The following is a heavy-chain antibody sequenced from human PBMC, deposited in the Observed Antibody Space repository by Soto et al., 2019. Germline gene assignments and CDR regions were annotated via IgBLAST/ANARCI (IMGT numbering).Heavy chain of an antibody. CDR1: GFSFSTYN. CDR2: INGRSNYK. CDR3: VREDGLVGSNSAFDQ. Sequence: EVELLESGGGLVKPGGSLRLSCAASGFSFSTYNMNWVRQAPGKGLEWVSSINGRSNYKYYTDSVKGRFTISRDNPKNSLDLLMDSLRVEDTAVYYCVREDGLVGSNSAFDQWGQGTLVIVSS. D-gene: IGHD1-1*01. J-gene: IGHJ4*02. V-gene: IGHV3-21*02.